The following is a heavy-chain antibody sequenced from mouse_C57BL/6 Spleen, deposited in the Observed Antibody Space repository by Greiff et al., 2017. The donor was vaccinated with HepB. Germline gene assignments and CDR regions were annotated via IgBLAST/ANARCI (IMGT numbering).Heavy chain of an antibody. CDR1: GYTFTSYR. CDR3: ARISNYSLFAY. V-gene: IGHV1-59*01. Sequence: QVQLQHPGAELVRPGTSVKLSCKASGYTFTSYRMHWVKQSPGQGLEWIGVIDPSDSYTNYNQKFKGKATLTVDTSSSTAYMQLSSLTSDDSAVYYCARISNYSLFAYWGQGTLVTVSA. J-gene: IGHJ3*01. CDR2: IDPSDSYT. D-gene: IGHD2-5*01.